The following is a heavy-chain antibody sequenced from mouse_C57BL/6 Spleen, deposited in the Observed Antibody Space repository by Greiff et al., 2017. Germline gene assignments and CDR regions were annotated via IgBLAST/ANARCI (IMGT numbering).Heavy chain of an antibody. CDR1: GYTFTSYW. CDR3: ARGTTVVATDYAMDY. CDR2: IDPSDSET. J-gene: IGHJ4*01. V-gene: IGHV1-52*01. D-gene: IGHD1-1*01. Sequence: QVQLQQPGAELVRPGSSVTLSCKASGYTFTSYWMHWVKQRPIQGLEWIGNIDPSDSETHYNQKFKDKATLTVDKSSSTAYMQLSSLTSEDSAVYYCARGTTVVATDYAMDYWVQGTSVTVSS.